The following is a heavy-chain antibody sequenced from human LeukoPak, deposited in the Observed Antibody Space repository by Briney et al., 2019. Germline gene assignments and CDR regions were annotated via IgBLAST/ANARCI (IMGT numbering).Heavy chain of an antibody. V-gene: IGHV3-23*01. J-gene: IGHJ4*02. CDR3: AKVDRYCSGGSCYGFDY. CDR2: ISGSGGST. Sequence: GGSLRLSCAASGFTFSSYAMSWVRQAPGKGLEWVSAISGSGGSTYYADSVKSRFTISRDNSTNTLYLQMNSLRAEDTAVYYCAKVDRYCSGGSCYGFDYWGQGTLVTVSS. CDR1: GFTFSSYA. D-gene: IGHD2-15*01.